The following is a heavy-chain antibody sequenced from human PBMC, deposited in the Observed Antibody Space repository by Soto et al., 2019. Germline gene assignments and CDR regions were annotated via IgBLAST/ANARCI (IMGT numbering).Heavy chain of an antibody. CDR1: GFTFSSYW. CDR2: INSDGSST. CDR3: ERANRRGRYQGRAFDI. D-gene: IGHD1-26*01. Sequence: GGSLRLSCAASGFTFSSYWMHWVRQAPGKGLVWVSRINSDGSSTSYADSVKGRFTISRDNAKNTLYLQMNSLRAEDTAVYYCERANRRGRYQGRAFDIWGQGTMVTVSS. V-gene: IGHV3-74*01. J-gene: IGHJ3*02.